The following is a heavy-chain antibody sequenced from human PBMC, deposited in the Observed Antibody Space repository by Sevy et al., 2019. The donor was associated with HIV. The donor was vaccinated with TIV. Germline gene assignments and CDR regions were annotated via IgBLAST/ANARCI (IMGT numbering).Heavy chain of an antibody. V-gene: IGHV4-31*03. Sequence: SESLSLTCTVSGGSITNYYWNCIRHHPKKGLEWIGYIHSNGATIYSPSFEGRVIFAVDTSKNHFSLSLRSVTAADTAVYSCSRELVGLHCDGYCHPAGHFDSWGQGTTVTVSS. CDR2: IHSNGAT. CDR1: GGSITNYY. D-gene: IGHD2-21*02. CDR3: SRELVGLHCDGYCHPAGHFDS. J-gene: IGHJ4*02.